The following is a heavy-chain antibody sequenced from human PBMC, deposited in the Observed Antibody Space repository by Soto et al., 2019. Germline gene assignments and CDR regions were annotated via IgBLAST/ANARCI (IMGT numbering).Heavy chain of an antibody. J-gene: IGHJ4*02. Sequence: QVQLVQSGAEVKKPGASVKVSCKASGYTFTSYAMHWVRQAPGQRLEWMGWINAGNGNTIYSQKFQGRVTITRDTSASTAYMELSSLRSEDTAVYYCARVRDKLEWLLEFDYWGQGTLVTVSS. CDR3: ARVRDKLEWLLEFDY. V-gene: IGHV1-3*01. D-gene: IGHD3-3*01. CDR1: GYTFTSYA. CDR2: INAGNGNT.